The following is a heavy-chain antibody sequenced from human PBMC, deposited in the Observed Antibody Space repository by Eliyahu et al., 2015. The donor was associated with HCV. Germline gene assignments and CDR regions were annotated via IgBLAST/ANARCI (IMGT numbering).Heavy chain of an antibody. CDR3: ARARITMVRGVKGGANYGMDV. D-gene: IGHD3-10*01. CDR1: VGSFSGYY. J-gene: IGHJ6*02. Sequence: QVQLQQWGAGLLKPSETLSLTCAVXVGSFSGYYXXWIRQPPGKGLXXIGEINXSGSTNYNPSLKSRVTISVDTSKNQFSLKLSSVTAADTAVYYCARARITMVRGVKGGANYGMDVWGQGTTVTVSS. V-gene: IGHV4-34*01. CDR2: INXSGST.